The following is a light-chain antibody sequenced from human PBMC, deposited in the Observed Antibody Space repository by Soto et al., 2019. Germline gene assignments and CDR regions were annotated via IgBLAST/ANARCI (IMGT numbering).Light chain of an antibody. J-gene: IGLJ3*02. CDR2: EVT. Sequence: QSVLTQPASVSGSPGQSITISCTGSSSDVGAYNYVSWYQHQPGKAPKVMIYEVTNRPSGVSKRFSGSKSGNTASLTISGLQDDDEADYYCISYTTSNTWVFGGGTKVTVL. CDR3: ISYTTSNTWV. V-gene: IGLV2-14*01. CDR1: SSDVGAYNY.